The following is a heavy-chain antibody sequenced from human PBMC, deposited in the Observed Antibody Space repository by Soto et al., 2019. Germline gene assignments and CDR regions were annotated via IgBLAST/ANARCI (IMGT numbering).Heavy chain of an antibody. CDR3: AKDLRPDGVWDFGY. CDR2: ISQDGTT. J-gene: IGHJ4*02. D-gene: IGHD4-17*01. CDR1: GFTFSTYS. V-gene: IGHV3-23*01. Sequence: EVQLLESGGGLVQPGGSLRLSCAASGFTFSTYSMAWVRQAPGRGPEWVSGISQDGTTHYADSVKGRFTISRDNSRSSVYLQMMALIGEDTAVYYCAKDLRPDGVWDFGYWGQGTLVTVSS.